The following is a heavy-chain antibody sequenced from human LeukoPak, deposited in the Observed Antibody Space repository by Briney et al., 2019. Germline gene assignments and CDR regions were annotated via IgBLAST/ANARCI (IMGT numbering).Heavy chain of an antibody. CDR1: GDSVSSSGYY. Sequence: SETLSLTCTVSGDSVSSSGYYWGWIRQPPGKGLEWIGSIYYSGSTYYNPSLKSRVTISVDTSKNQFSLKLSSVTAADTAVYSCARHLTTGGFDYWGQGTLVTVSS. D-gene: IGHD4-17*01. CDR2: IYYSGST. V-gene: IGHV4-39*01. J-gene: IGHJ4*02. CDR3: ARHLTTGGFDY.